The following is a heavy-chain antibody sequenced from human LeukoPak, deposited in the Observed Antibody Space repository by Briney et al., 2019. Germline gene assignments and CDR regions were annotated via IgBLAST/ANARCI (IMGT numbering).Heavy chain of an antibody. V-gene: IGHV4-59*01. D-gene: IGHD4-11*01. Sequence: SETLSLTCTVSGDPISGFYWAWIRQPPGRGLEWIGYTYYSASTNYNPSLKSRVTISTDTSKKQCSLKMSSVTAADTAVYYCARGQMTAVPLLDYWGQGALVTVSS. CDR2: TYYSAST. CDR1: GDPISGFY. J-gene: IGHJ4*02. CDR3: ARGQMTAVPLLDY.